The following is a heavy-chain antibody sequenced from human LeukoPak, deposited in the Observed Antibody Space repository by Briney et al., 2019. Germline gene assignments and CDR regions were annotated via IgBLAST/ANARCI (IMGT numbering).Heavy chain of an antibody. CDR2: IWYDGSKK. CDR3: ASKWFCGGDCYYQIDF. CDR1: GFTFSNYG. V-gene: IGHV3-33*01. J-gene: IGHJ4*02. Sequence: GGSLRLSCAASGFTFSNYGMQWVRQAPGKGLQWVAVIWYDGSKKYYADSVKGRFTISRDDSKNMLYLQMNSLRAEDTAVYYCASKWFCGGDCYYQIDFWGQGILVTVSS. D-gene: IGHD2-21*02.